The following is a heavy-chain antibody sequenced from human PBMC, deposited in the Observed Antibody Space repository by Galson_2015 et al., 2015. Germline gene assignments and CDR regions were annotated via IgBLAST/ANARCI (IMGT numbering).Heavy chain of an antibody. V-gene: IGHV3-21*01. CDR2: ISSSSSYI. CDR1: GFTFSSYS. J-gene: IGHJ4*02. D-gene: IGHD7-27*01. Sequence: SLRLSCAASGFTFSSYSMSWVRQAPGKGLEWVSSISSSSSYIYYADSVKGRFTISRDNAKNSLYLQMNSLRAEDTAVYYCLTAPFDYWGQGTLVTVSS. CDR3: LTAPFDY.